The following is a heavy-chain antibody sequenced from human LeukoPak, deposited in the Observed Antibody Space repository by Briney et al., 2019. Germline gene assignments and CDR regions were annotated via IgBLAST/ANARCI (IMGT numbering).Heavy chain of an antibody. D-gene: IGHD1-14*01. V-gene: IGHV3-66*01. CDR1: GFTVSGTY. Sequence: PGGSLRLSCEASGFTVSGTYMTWVRQAPGKGLEWVSVIYSGGSTYYAGSVKGRFIISRDHSKNTLYLHMTSLRAEDTAVYYCARALNRTEYYLCFRGPGALVTVSS. CDR2: IYSGGST. J-gene: IGHJ4*02. CDR3: ARALNRTEYYLCF.